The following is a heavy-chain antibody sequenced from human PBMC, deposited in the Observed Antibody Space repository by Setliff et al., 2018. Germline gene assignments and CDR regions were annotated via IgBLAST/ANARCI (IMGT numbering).Heavy chain of an antibody. CDR1: GGGGSFSNYY. CDR2: ISPVGST. V-gene: IGHV4-34*01. Sequence: SETLSLTCGVYGGGGSFSNYYWSWIRQPPGKGLEWIGEISPVGSTNYNPSLRSRVTMSLDASKNRFSLTLTSVTAADTAVYYCARMTGFQYIDVWGKGTTVTVSS. CDR3: ARMTGFQYIDV. J-gene: IGHJ6*03. D-gene: IGHD3-3*01.